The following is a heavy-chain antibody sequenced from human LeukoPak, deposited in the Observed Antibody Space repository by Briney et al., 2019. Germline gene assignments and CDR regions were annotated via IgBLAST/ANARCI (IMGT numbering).Heavy chain of an antibody. V-gene: IGHV4-31*03. Sequence: SQTLSLTCTVSGDSINSSAYYWTWIRQHPGTGLEWIGYIFYTGTTYYNPSLKSRVAIYGDTSRNQFSLNFTTVAAADVAVYYCARAIVVTAAPDYCGEGTLVTASS. D-gene: IGHD2-21*02. CDR3: ARAIVVTAAPDY. CDR1: GDSINSSAYY. CDR2: IFYTGTT. J-gene: IGHJ4*02.